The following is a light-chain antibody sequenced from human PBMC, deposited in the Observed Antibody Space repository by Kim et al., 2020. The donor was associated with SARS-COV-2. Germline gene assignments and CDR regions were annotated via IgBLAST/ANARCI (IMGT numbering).Light chain of an antibody. Sequence: YNYVSWYQQPPGKAPKLMIFDVSARPSGVSNRFSGSKSGNSASLTISGLQAEDEADYYCSSYTISATFVFGTGTNVTVL. V-gene: IGLV2-14*04. CDR3: SSYTISATFV. CDR2: DVS. J-gene: IGLJ1*01. CDR1: YNY.